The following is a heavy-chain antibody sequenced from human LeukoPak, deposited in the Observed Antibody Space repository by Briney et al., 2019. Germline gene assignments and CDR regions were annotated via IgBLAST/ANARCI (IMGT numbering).Heavy chain of an antibody. Sequence: SVKVSCKASGGTLSSYAISWVRQAPGQGLEWMGRIIPILGIANYAQKFQGRVTITADKSTSTAYMELSSLRSEDTAVYYCARDQGSIAVAGTSWFDPWGQGTLVTVSS. D-gene: IGHD6-19*01. J-gene: IGHJ5*02. CDR1: GGTLSSYA. V-gene: IGHV1-69*04. CDR2: IIPILGIA. CDR3: ARDQGSIAVAGTSWFDP.